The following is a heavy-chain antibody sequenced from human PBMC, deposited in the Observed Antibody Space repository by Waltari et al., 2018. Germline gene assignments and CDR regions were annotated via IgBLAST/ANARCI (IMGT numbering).Heavy chain of an antibody. CDR1: GFTFSSYW. Sequence: EVQLVESGGGLVQPGGSLRLSCAASGFTFSSYWMHWVRQAPGKGLVWVSRMNGDGSSTTDADAVGYADSVKGRFTISRDNAKNTLDLQMDILRAEDTAVYFCARDPGVTAIHFDYWGQGTLVTVSS. V-gene: IGHV3-74*01. CDR3: ARDPGVTAIHFDY. CDR2: MNGDGSST. D-gene: IGHD2-21*02. J-gene: IGHJ4*02.